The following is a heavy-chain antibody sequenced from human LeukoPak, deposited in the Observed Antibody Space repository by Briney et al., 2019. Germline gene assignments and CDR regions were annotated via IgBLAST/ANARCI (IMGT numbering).Heavy chain of an antibody. Sequence: GGSLRLSCVASGFTFSTDRMNWGRQAPGKGLEWVSTIYSGSDYIYYADSVRGRFTISRDNAKNSLYLQMNSLRVEDTAVYYCARDLPVSGAYHNFDCWGQGTLVTVSS. D-gene: IGHD4/OR15-4a*01. V-gene: IGHV3-21*01. CDR1: GFTFSTDR. CDR3: ARDLPVSGAYHNFDC. CDR2: IYSGSDYI. J-gene: IGHJ4*02.